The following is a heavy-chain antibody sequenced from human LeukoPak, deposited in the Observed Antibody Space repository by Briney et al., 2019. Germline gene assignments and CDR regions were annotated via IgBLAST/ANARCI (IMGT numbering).Heavy chain of an antibody. CDR3: ARDGGWDGSGSQPYYFDY. CDR2: IKQDGSEK. J-gene: IGHJ4*02. CDR1: GFTFGNFW. V-gene: IGHV3-7*01. D-gene: IGHD3-10*01. Sequence: PGGSLRLSCVASGFTFGNFWMSWVRQAPGKGLEWVANIKQDGSEKYYVDSVKGRFTISRDNAKNSLYLQMNSLRAEDTAVYYCARDGGWDGSGSQPYYFDYWGQGTLVTVSS.